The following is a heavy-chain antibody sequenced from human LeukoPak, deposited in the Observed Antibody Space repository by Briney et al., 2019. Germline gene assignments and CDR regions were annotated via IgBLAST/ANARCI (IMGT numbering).Heavy chain of an antibody. Sequence: GGSLRLSCAASGFTFSSYAMHWVRQAPGKGLEWVAVISYDGSNKYYADSVKGRFTISRDNSKNTLYLQMNSLRAEDTAVYYCASVVPAAIRSPDWFDPWGQGTLVTVSS. CDR3: ASVVPAAIRSPDWFDP. CDR1: GFTFSSYA. V-gene: IGHV3-30-3*01. D-gene: IGHD2-2*02. CDR2: ISYDGSNK. J-gene: IGHJ5*02.